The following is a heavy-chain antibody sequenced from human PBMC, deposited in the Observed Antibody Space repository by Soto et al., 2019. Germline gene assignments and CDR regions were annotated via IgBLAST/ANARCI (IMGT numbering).Heavy chain of an antibody. J-gene: IGHJ4*02. CDR3: VKATYRSGSYGGYFDY. Sequence: GGSLRLSCSASGFTFSSYAMHWVRQAPGKGLQYVSSISINGGSTYYADSVKGRFTISRDNSKNTLYLQMSSLRAEDTALYYCVKATYRSGSYGGYFDYWGQGTLVTVSS. CDR1: GFTFSSYA. V-gene: IGHV3-64D*06. CDR2: ISINGGST. D-gene: IGHD6-19*01.